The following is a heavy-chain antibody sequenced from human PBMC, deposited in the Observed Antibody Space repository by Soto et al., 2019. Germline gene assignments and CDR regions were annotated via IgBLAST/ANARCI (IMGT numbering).Heavy chain of an antibody. V-gene: IGHV3-30-3*01. CDR1: GFTFSSYA. CDR2: ISYDGSNK. J-gene: IGHJ4*02. D-gene: IGHD6-13*01. CDR3: ARALLGSSWTGNYFDY. Sequence: PGGSLRLSCAASGFTFSSYAMHWVRQAPGKGLEWVAVISYDGSNKYYADSVKGRFTISRDNSKNTLYLQMNSLRAEDTAVYYCARALLGSSWTGNYFDYWGQGTLVTVSS.